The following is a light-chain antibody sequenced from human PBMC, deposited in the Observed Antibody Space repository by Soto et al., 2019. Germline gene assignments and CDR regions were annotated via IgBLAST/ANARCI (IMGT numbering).Light chain of an antibody. V-gene: IGKV3-11*01. CDR2: DAS. CDR1: QSVSSY. Sequence: EIVLTQSPATLSLSPGERATLSCRASQSVSSYLAWYQQKPGQAPRLLIYDASNRATGIPARFSGSGSGTDFTLTISSLEPEYFAIYYCQQRSNWPPVTFGGGIKVEIK. J-gene: IGKJ4*01. CDR3: QQRSNWPPVT.